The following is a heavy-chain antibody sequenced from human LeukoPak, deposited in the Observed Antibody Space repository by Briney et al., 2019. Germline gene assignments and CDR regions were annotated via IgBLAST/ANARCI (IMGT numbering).Heavy chain of an antibody. V-gene: IGHV4-34*01. Sequence: PSETLSLTCTVSGGSISSDYWSWIRQPPGKGLEWIGEINHSGSTNYNPSLKSRVTISVDTSKNQFSLKLSSVTAADTAVYYCARGPAGSYLGFDYWGQGTLVTVSS. D-gene: IGHD1-26*01. J-gene: IGHJ4*02. CDR1: GGSISSDY. CDR3: ARGPAGSYLGFDY. CDR2: INHSGST.